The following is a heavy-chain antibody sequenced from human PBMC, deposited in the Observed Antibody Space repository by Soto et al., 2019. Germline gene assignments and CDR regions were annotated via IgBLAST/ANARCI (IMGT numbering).Heavy chain of an antibody. J-gene: IGHJ4*02. CDR1: GFVLSSYS. CDR3: ARSYSYGFGY. D-gene: IGHD5-18*01. Sequence: EVQLVESGGGLVQPGGSLRLSCAASGFVLSSYSMSWVRQAPGMGLEWVSYIGTGTRTRYYADSVKGRFTTSRDKGKNSLFLQMNSLSAEDTALYYCARSYSYGFGYWGQGTLVTVSS. V-gene: IGHV3-48*01. CDR2: IGTGTRTR.